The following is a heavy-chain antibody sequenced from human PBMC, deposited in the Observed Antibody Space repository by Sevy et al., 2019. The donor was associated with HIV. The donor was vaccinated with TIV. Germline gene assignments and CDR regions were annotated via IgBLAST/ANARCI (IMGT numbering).Heavy chain of an antibody. J-gene: IGHJ3*02. V-gene: IGHV3-21*01. D-gene: IGHD3-16*01. Sequence: GGSLRLSCAASGFTFSSYSMNWVRQAPGKGLEWVSSISSSSSYIYYADSVKGRFTISRDNAKNSLNLQMNSLRAEDTAVYYCAREITKDDAFDIWGQGTMVTVSS. CDR1: GFTFSSYS. CDR2: ISSSSSYI. CDR3: AREITKDDAFDI.